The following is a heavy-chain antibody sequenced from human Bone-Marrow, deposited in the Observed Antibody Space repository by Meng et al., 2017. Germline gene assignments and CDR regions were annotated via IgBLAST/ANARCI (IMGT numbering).Heavy chain of an antibody. CDR3: ARDEDISAAGKLFGDY. V-gene: IGHV1-46*01. CDR1: GYTFTGYY. J-gene: IGHJ4*02. D-gene: IGHD6-13*01. CDR2: INPSGGST. Sequence: ASVKVSCKASGYTFTGYYMHWVRQAPGQGLEWMGRINPSGGSTSYAQKFQGRVTMTRDTSTSTVYMELSSLRSEDTAVYYCARDEDISAAGKLFGDYWGQGTLVTVSS.